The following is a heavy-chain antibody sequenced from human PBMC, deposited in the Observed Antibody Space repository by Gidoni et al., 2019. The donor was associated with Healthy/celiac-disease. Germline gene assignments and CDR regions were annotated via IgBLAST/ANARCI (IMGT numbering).Heavy chain of an antibody. V-gene: IGHV4-31*02. Sequence: STYYNPSLKSRVTISVDTSKNQFSLKLSSVTAADTAVYYCARDGPAHYYDSSGYWDAFDIWGQGTMVTVSS. D-gene: IGHD3-22*01. J-gene: IGHJ3*02. CDR3: ARDGPAHYYDSSGYWDAFDI. CDR2: ST.